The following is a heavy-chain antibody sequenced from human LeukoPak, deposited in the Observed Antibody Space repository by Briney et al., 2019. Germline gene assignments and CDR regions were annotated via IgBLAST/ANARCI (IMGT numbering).Heavy chain of an antibody. CDR2: INHSGST. Sequence: SETLSLTCAVYGVSFSGLYWSWIRQPPGNGLEWMGEINHSGSTNYNPSLKSRVTISVDTSKNQLSLKLSSVTAADTAVYYCARGPRVRWFDPWGQGTLVTVSS. V-gene: IGHV4-34*01. J-gene: IGHJ5*02. CDR3: ARGPRVRWFDP. CDR1: GVSFSGLY.